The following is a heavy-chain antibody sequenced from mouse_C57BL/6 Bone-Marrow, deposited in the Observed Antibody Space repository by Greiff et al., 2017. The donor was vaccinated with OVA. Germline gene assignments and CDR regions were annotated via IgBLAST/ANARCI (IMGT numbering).Heavy chain of an antibody. J-gene: IGHJ4*01. CDR1: GFTFSDYG. V-gene: IGHV5-17*01. CDR2: ISSGSSTI. CDR3: AGGLAMDY. Sequence: EVKLVESGGGLVKPGGSLQLSCAASGFTFSDYGMHWVRQAPEKGLEWVAYISSGSSTIYYADTVKGRFTISRDNAKNTLFLQMTSLRSEDTAMYYCAGGLAMDYWGQGPSVTVSS.